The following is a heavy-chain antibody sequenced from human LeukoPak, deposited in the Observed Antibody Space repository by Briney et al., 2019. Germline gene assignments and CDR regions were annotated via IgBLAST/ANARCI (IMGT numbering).Heavy chain of an antibody. J-gene: IGHJ4*02. V-gene: IGHV1-2*02. D-gene: IGHD3-22*01. CDR2: IDPNSGGR. CDR1: VYTFTGCC. CDR3: ARDWAPYYYDSSGDIEWYFDY. Sequence: ASVKVSCKASVYTFTGCCIHWGRQAPGQGLKGLGWIDPNSGGRNYAQKLQGRVSMTRDTSISTAYMELSRLRSDDTAVYYCARDWAPYYYDSSGDIEWYFDYWGQGTLVTVSS.